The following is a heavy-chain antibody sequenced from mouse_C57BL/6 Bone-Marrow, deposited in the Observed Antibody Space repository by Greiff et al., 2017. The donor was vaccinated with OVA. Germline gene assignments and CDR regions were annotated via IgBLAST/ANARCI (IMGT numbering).Heavy chain of an antibody. J-gene: IGHJ4*01. CDR2: IHPNSGST. V-gene: IGHV1-64*01. D-gene: IGHD2-2*01. CDR1: GYTFTSYW. Sequence: QVQLQQSGAELVKPGASVKLSCKASGYTFTSYWMHWVKQRPGQGLEWIGMIHPNSGSTNYNEKFKSKATLTVDKSSSTAYMQLSSLTSEDSAVYYWAIGGLWLRYYGMDYWGQGTSVTVSS. CDR3: AIGGLWLRYYGMDY.